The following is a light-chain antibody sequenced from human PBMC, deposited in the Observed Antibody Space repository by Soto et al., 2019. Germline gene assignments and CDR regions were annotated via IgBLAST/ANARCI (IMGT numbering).Light chain of an antibody. V-gene: IGLV2-14*01. CDR2: DVS. J-gene: IGLJ2*01. CDR3: SSYTSSSILVV. CDR1: SSDVGGSNY. Sequence: QSALTQPASVSGSPGQSITISCTGTSSDVGGSNYVSWYQQHPGKAPKLMIYDVSNRPSGVSNRFSGSKSGNTASLTISGLQAEDEADYYCSSYTSSSILVVFGGGTKLTVL.